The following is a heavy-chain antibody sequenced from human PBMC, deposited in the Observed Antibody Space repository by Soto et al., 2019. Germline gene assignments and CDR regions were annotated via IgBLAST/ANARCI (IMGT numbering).Heavy chain of an antibody. V-gene: IGHV4-31*03. Sequence: QVQLQESGTGLVKPSQTLSLTCTVSGGSISSGGYYWSWIRQHPGKGLEWIGYIYYSGSTYYNPSLKSRVTISVDTSTNQFSPKLSSVTAAATAVYYCARDGLRSAFDYWGQGTLVTVAS. CDR3: ARDGLRSAFDY. D-gene: IGHD4-17*01. CDR1: GGSISSGGYY. CDR2: IYYSGST. J-gene: IGHJ4*02.